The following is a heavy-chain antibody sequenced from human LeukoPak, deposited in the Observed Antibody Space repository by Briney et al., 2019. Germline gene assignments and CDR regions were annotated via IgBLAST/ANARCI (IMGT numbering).Heavy chain of an antibody. Sequence: TSETLSLTCIVSGGSISSYYWSWIRQPPGKGLEWIGYIYYSGSTNYNPSLKSRVTISVDTSKNQFSLRLSSVTAADTAVYYCASVLSSYGMDVWGQGTTVTVSS. CDR3: ASVLSSYGMDV. CDR1: GGSISSYY. V-gene: IGHV4-59*01. D-gene: IGHD2-8*01. J-gene: IGHJ6*02. CDR2: IYYSGST.